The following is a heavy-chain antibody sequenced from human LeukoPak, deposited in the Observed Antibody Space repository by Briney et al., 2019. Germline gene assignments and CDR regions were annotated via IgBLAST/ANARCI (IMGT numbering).Heavy chain of an antibody. CDR1: GYTSYTYW. J-gene: IGHJ3*02. V-gene: IGHV5-51*01. CDR2: IYPGDSDV. Sequence: GESLQISCQISGYTSYTYWIAWVRPRRGKGLEWMGVIYPGDSDVKYSPSFGDLVTISADKFTDTAYLQWRSLRASDTAIYYCASRYTGALRGAYDMWGLGTTVTVSS. CDR3: ASRYTGALRGAYDM. D-gene: IGHD7-27*01.